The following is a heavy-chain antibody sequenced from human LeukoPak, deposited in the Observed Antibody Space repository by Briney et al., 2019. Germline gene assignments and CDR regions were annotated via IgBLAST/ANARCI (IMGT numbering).Heavy chain of an antibody. CDR2: ISTGSSTT. CDR3: ARVAAGYSVNYFDY. D-gene: IGHD4-23*01. J-gene: IGHJ4*02. V-gene: IGHV3-48*02. Sequence: GGSLRLSCAASEFAFSTYNMNWVRQAPGKGLEWVPYISTGSSTTYYADSVKGRFTISRDNVENSLYLQMNSLRDEDTAVYYCARVAAGYSVNYFDYWGQGTLVTVSS. CDR1: EFAFSTYN.